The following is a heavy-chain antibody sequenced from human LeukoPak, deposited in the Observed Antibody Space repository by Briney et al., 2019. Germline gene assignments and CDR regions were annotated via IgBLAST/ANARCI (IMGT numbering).Heavy chain of an antibody. J-gene: IGHJ6*02. D-gene: IGHD2-15*01. CDR1: GFTFGDYA. CDR3: TRERVVVAATPASYYYYGMDV. CDR2: IRSKAYGGTT. Sequence: GGSLRLSCTASGFTFGDYAMSWFRQAPGKGLEWVGFIRSKAYGGTTEYAASVRGRFTISSDDSKSVAYPQKNTLKTEDTAVYYCTRERVVVAATPASYYYYGMDVWGQGNTVTVSS. V-gene: IGHV3-49*03.